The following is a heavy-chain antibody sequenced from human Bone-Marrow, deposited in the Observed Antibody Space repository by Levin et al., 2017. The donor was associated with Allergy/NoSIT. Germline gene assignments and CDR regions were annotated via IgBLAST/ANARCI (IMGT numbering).Heavy chain of an antibody. V-gene: IGHV4-39*01. CDR3: ERHDRWGDIEPLFDP. J-gene: IGHJ5*02. CDR1: GGSITSSSHY. D-gene: IGHD3-10*01. CDR2: IYDSGRT. Sequence: PSETLSLTCSVSGGSITSSSHYWGWIRQPPGGGLEWIGSIYDSGRTYYNPSLRSRVTISVDTSKNQFSLKLTSVTAADTAVYYWERHDRWGDIEPLFDPWGQGTLVTVSS.